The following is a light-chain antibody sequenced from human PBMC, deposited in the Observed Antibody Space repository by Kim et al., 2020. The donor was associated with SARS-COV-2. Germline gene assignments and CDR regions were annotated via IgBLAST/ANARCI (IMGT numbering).Light chain of an antibody. V-gene: IGLV6-57*04. CDR3: QSYDSSNQV. CDR1: SGSIASNY. Sequence: NFMLTQPHSVSESPGKTVTISCTRSSGSIASNYVQWYQQRPGSAPTTVIYEDNQRPSGVPDRFSGSIDSSSNSASLTISGLKTEDEADYYCQSYDSSNQVFGGGTQLTFL. CDR2: EDN. J-gene: IGLJ3*02.